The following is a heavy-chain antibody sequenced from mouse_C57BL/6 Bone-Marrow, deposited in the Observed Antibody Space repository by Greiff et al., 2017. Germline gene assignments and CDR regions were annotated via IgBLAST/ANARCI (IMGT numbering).Heavy chain of an antibody. D-gene: IGHD2-5*01. V-gene: IGHV1-54*01. J-gene: IGHJ4*01. CDR2: INPGSGGT. CDR3: ARERSNPYAMDY. Sequence: QVQLQQSGAELVRPGTSVKVSCKASGYAFTNYLIEWVKQRPGQGLEWIGVINPGSGGTNYNEKFKGKATLTADKSSSTAYMQLSSLTSEDSAAYYCARERSNPYAMDYWGQGTSVTVSS. CDR1: GYAFTNYL.